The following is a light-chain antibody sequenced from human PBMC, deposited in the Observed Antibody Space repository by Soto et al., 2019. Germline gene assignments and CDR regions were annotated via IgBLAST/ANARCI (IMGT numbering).Light chain of an antibody. CDR3: QQYENYWT. Sequence: DIQLTQSPPTLSASVGDRVTITCRASQPISSWLAWYHQKPGKAPNLLILDASNWESGVPSRFSGSGSGTEFTLTISSLQPEDFGIYYCQQYENYWTFGQGTKVDIK. CDR1: QPISSW. J-gene: IGKJ1*01. V-gene: IGKV1-5*01. CDR2: DAS.